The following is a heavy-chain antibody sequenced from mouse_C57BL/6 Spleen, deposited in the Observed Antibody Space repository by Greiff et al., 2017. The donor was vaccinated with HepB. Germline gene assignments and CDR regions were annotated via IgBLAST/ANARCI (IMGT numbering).Heavy chain of an antibody. J-gene: IGHJ3*01. CDR1: SYSITSGYY. CDR3: ARRAYGSSPFAY. CDR2: ISYDGSN. Sequence: EVKLLESGPGLVKPSQSLSLTCSVTSYSITSGYYWNWIRQFPGNKLEWMGYISYDGSNNYNPSLKNRISITRDTSKNQFFLKLNSVTTEDTATYYCARRAYGSSPFAYWGQGTLVTVSA. V-gene: IGHV3-6*01. D-gene: IGHD1-1*01.